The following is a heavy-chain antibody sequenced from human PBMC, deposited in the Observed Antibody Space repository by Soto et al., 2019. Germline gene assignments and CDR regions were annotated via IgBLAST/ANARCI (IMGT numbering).Heavy chain of an antibody. J-gene: IGHJ6*02. Sequence: SETLSLTCAVYGGSFSGYYWSWIRQPPGKGLEWIGEINHSGSTNYNPSLKSRVTISVDTSKNQFSLKLSSVTAADTAVYYCAREMYYYGSGRRYYYGMDVWGQGTTVTVSS. V-gene: IGHV4-34*01. CDR3: AREMYYYGSGRRYYYGMDV. CDR2: INHSGST. D-gene: IGHD3-10*01. CDR1: GGSFSGYY.